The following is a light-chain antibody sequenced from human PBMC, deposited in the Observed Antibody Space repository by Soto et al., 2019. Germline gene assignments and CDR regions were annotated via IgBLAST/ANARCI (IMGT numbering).Light chain of an antibody. CDR3: QQYNSYWT. J-gene: IGKJ1*01. Sequence: EIVMTQSPATLSVSPGESATLSCRASQSVSNNLTWYQQKPGQPPRLLIYGASTRATGVPGRFSGSGSGTEFTLTISSLQPDDFATYYCQQYNSYWTFGQGTKVDI. CDR2: GAS. CDR1: QSVSNN. V-gene: IGKV3-15*01.